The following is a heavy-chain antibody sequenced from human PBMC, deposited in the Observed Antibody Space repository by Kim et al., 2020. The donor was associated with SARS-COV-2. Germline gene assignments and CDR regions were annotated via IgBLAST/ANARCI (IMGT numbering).Heavy chain of an antibody. Sequence: GGSLRLSCSASGINFSTHRMNWVRQAPGKGLEWVASINTISRYEYYADSVRGRFSISRDNAKKSLYLHLNSLRADDTAVYYCARTFIACGDYFSFYAMD. CDR1: GINFSTHR. CDR3: ARTFIACGDYFSFYAMD. D-gene: IGHD2-15*01. J-gene: IGHJ6*01. V-gene: IGHV3-21*01. CDR2: INTISRYE.